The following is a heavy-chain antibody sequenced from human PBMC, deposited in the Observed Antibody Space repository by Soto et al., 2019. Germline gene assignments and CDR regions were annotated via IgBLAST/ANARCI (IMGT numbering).Heavy chain of an antibody. CDR3: ARGNHRWLQLWYFDL. D-gene: IGHD5-12*01. CDR2: IIPIFGTA. CDR1: GGTFSSYT. V-gene: IGHV1-69*13. Sequence: ASVKVSCKASGGTFSSYTISWVRQAPGQGLEWMGGIIPIFGTANYAQKFQGRVTITADESTSTAYMELSSLRSEDTAVYYCARGNHRWLQLWYFDLWGRGTLVTVPQ. J-gene: IGHJ2*01.